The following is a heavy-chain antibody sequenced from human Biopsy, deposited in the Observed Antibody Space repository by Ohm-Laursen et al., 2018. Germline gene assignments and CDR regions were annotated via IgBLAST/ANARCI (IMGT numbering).Heavy chain of an antibody. V-gene: IGHV4-59*01. J-gene: IGHJ6*02. D-gene: IGHD2/OR15-2a*01. Sequence: SETLSLTCTVSGGSISSDYWSWIRQPPGKGLEWIGYIYYSGSTKYSPSLKSRVTISVDTSKNQFSLRLNSVTAADTAVYYCACETNSTAWPYYFVYGMDVWGQGTTVTVSS. CDR1: GGSISSDY. CDR3: ACETNSTAWPYYFVYGMDV. CDR2: IYYSGST.